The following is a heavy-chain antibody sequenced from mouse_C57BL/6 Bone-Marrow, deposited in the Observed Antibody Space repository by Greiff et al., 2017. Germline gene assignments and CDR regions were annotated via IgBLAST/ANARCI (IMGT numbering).Heavy chain of an antibody. V-gene: IGHV2-9-1*01. Sequence: VQLQQSGPGLVAPSQRLSITCTVSGFSLTSYAISWVRQPPGKGLEWLGVIWTGGGTNYNSALKSRLSISKDNSKSQVFLKMNSLQTDDTARYYCARESPHYYGSSYWYFDVWGTGTTVTVSS. D-gene: IGHD1-1*01. J-gene: IGHJ1*03. CDR1: GFSLTSYA. CDR3: ARESPHYYGSSYWYFDV. CDR2: IWTGGGT.